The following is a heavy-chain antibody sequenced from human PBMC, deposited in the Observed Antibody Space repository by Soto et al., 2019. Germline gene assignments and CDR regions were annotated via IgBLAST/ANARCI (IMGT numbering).Heavy chain of an antibody. CDR2: ISGYKGNT. CDR1: GYTFTTYD. V-gene: IGHV1-18*04. CDR3: ARDSTARLAWFDP. J-gene: IGHJ5*02. D-gene: IGHD6-6*01. Sequence: QLQLVQSGAELKKPGASVKVSCKASGYTFTTYDITWVRQAPGQGLEWVGRISGYKGNTDYAPRLQSRVTLTRDMSTSTAFMELRSLTSDDTAVYYCARDSTARLAWFDPWGQGTPVIDSS.